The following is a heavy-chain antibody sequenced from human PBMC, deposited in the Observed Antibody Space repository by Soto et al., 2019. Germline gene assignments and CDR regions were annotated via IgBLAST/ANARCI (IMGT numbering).Heavy chain of an antibody. CDR1: GFTFSSYA. J-gene: IGHJ4*02. Sequence: EVQLLESGGGLVQPGGSLRLSCAASGFTFSSYAMSWVRQAPGKGLEWVSAISGSGGSTYYADSVKGRFTISRDNSKNKLYLQMNSLRAEDTSVYYCARAPGYSSSWPFDYWGQGTLVTVSS. CDR3: ARAPGYSSSWPFDY. D-gene: IGHD6-13*01. V-gene: IGHV3-23*01. CDR2: ISGSGGST.